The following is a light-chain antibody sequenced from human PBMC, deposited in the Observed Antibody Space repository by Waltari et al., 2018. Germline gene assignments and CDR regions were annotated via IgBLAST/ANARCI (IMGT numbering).Light chain of an antibody. V-gene: IGLV1-40*01. J-gene: IGLJ3*02. Sequence: GSGSNIGAGYDVHWYQQLPRAAPKLLIYGSTSRPLGVPDRFFGSTSGTSASLTITGLQAEDEADYYCQSYDTTLSVVFGGGTKLTVL. CDR2: GST. CDR3: QSYDTTLSVV. CDR1: GSNIGAGYD.